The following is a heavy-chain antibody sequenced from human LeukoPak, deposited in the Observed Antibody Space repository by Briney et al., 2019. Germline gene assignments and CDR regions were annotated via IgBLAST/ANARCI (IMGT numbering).Heavy chain of an antibody. CDR3: AREAEVDTAMERGVGDYFDY. CDR2: IYHSGST. D-gene: IGHD5-18*01. J-gene: IGHJ4*02. Sequence: SETLSLTCTVSGGSISSGDYYWSWIRQPPGKGLEWIGYIYHSGSTYYNPSLKSRVTISVDRSKNQFSLKLSSVTAADTAVYYCAREAEVDTAMERGVGDYFDYWGQGTLVTVSS. CDR1: GGSISSGDYY. V-gene: IGHV4-30-2*01.